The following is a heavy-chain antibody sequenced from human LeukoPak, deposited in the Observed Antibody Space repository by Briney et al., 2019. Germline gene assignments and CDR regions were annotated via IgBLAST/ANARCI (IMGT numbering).Heavy chain of an antibody. J-gene: IGHJ4*02. CDR1: GFTFSSYW. Sequence: GGSLRLSCAASGFTFSSYWMSWVRQAPGKGLEWVANIKQDGSEKYYVDSVKGRFTISKDNAKNSLYLQMNSLRAEDTAVYYCTSANYGPAYWGQGTLVTVSS. CDR3: TSANYGPAY. V-gene: IGHV3-7*01. D-gene: IGHD5-24*01. CDR2: IKQDGSEK.